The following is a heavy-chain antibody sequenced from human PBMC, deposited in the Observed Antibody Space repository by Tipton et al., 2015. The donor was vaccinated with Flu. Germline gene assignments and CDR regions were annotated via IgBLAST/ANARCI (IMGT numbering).Heavy chain of an antibody. CDR2: IFYTGST. CDR1: GGSISDNY. V-gene: IGHV4-59*01. D-gene: IGHD5-24*01. J-gene: IGHJ6*02. Sequence: TLSLICTVSGGSISDNYWTWIRQPPGGGLEYIGDIFYTGSTNYSPSLKSRLTISVDTSKKHFSLNLRSVTAADTAVYYCARVDGTRGMDVWGQGTTVTVS. CDR3: ARVDGTRGMDV.